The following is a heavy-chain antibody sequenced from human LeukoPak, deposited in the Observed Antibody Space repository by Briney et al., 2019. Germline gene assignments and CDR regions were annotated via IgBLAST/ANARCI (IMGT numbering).Heavy chain of an antibody. D-gene: IGHD2-2*01. CDR1: GFTFSSYE. J-gene: IGHJ4*02. CDR3: ARVRGVRVVPAALDY. Sequence: GGSLRLSCAASGFTFSSYEMNWVRQAPGKGLEWVSYISSSGSTVYYADSVKGRFTISRDNAKNSLYLQMNSLRAEDTAVYYCARVRGVRVVPAALDYWGQGTLVTVSS. V-gene: IGHV3-48*03. CDR2: ISSSGSTV.